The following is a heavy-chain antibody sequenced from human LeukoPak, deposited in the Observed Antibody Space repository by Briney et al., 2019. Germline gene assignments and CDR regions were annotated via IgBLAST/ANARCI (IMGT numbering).Heavy chain of an antibody. CDR1: GFTFSSYW. J-gene: IGHJ4*02. CDR3: ARGGEIFAY. V-gene: IGHV3-30-3*01. D-gene: IGHD3-16*01. CDR2: ISYDGSNK. Sequence: GGSLRLSCAASGFTFSSYWMHWVRQAPGKGLEWVAVISYDGSNKYYADSVKGRFTISRDNSKNTLYLQMNSLRAEDTAVYYCARGGEIFAYWGQGTLVTVSS.